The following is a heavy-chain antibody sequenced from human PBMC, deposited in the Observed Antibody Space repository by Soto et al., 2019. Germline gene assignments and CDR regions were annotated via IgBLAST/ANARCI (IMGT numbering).Heavy chain of an antibody. Sequence: QVQLQQWGAGLLKPSETLSLTCAVFGGSVNSGNYYWSWIRQPPGKGLEWIGEMSHSGGTHFNPSLKSQVTLSVDTSKNSFSLKMSAVTAADMALYYCARVERGTATTVVDAFDIWGPGTMVTVSS. V-gene: IGHV4-34*01. D-gene: IGHD1-1*01. CDR1: GGSVNSGNYY. J-gene: IGHJ3*02. CDR2: MSHSGGT. CDR3: ARVERGTATTVVDAFDI.